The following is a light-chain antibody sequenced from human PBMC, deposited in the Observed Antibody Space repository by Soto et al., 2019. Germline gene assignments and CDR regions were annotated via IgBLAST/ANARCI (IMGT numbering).Light chain of an antibody. J-gene: IGLJ3*02. CDR1: SSNIGNNY. V-gene: IGLV1-51*01. CDR2: DNS. Sequence: QSVLTQPPSVSAAPGQKVTISCSGSSSNIGNNYVSWYQQLPGTAPKLLIYDNSMRPSRIPDRFSGSKSGTSATLGITGLQTGEEADYYCGTWDSSLSVWVFGGGTKLTVL. CDR3: GTWDSSLSVWV.